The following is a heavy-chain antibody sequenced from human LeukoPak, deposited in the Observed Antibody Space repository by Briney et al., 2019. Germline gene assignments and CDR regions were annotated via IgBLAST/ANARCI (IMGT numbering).Heavy chain of an antibody. J-gene: IGHJ4*02. D-gene: IGHD1-14*01. CDR2: IKQDGSEK. V-gene: IGHV3-7*05. CDR1: GFTFRNYW. CDR3: ASENLEN. Sequence: GGTLRLSCAASGFTFRNYWMNWARQAPGKGLEWVANIKQDGSEKYYMDSVKGRFTISRDDAKSSLYLQMNSLRAEDTAVYYCASENLENWGQGTLVTVSS.